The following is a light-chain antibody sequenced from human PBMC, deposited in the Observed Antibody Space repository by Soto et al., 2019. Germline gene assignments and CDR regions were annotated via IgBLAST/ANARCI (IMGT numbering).Light chain of an antibody. J-gene: IGKJ4*01. V-gene: IGKV1-6*01. CDR2: AAS. CDR1: QGIRND. CDR3: RQDYKSPLT. Sequence: AIQMTQSPSSLSASVGDRVTITCRASQGIRNDLGWYQQKPGKAPKRLIYAASSLQSGVPSRFSGRGSGTDFTLTISSLQPEDCATYYWRQDYKSPLTFGGGTKVDIK.